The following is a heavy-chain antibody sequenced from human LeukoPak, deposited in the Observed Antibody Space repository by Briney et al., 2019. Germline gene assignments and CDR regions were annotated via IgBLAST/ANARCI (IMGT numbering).Heavy chain of an antibody. CDR3: ARPYDISASYYDY. D-gene: IGHD3-22*01. CDR1: GYTFTTYY. CDR2: TNPSGGTT. Sequence: ASVKVPCKASGYTFTTYYIHWVRQAPGQGLEWMGITNPSGGTTTYAQKFQGRVTMTRDTSTSTVYMELNSLRSEDTAVYYCARPYDISASYYDYWGQGTLVTVSS. J-gene: IGHJ4*02. V-gene: IGHV1-46*01.